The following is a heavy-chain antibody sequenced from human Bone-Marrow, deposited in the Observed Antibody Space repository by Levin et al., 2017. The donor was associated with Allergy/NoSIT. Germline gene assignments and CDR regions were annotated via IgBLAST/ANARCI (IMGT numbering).Heavy chain of an antibody. Sequence: GESLKISCKASGYTFTGYYMHWVRQAPGQGLEWMGWINPNSGGTNYAQKFQGWVTMTRDTSISTAYMELSRLRSDDTAVYYCARALRQWHTHNWFDPWGQGTLVTVSS. CDR2: INPNSGGT. CDR3: ARALRQWHTHNWFDP. D-gene: IGHD6-19*01. CDR1: GYTFTGYY. V-gene: IGHV1-2*04. J-gene: IGHJ5*02.